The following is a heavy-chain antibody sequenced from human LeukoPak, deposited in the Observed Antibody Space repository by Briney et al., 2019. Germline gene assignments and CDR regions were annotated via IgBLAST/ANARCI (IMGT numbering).Heavy chain of an antibody. V-gene: IGHV1-69*04. J-gene: IGHJ4*02. CDR3: ARPTGDDSSGYYYY. CDR2: IIPILGIA. CDR1: GGTFSSYA. Sequence: SVKVSCKASGGTFSSYAISWVRQAPGQGLEWMGRIIPILGIANYAQKFQGRVTITADKSTSTAYMELSSLRSEDTAVYYCARPTGDDSSGYYYYWGQGALVTVSS. D-gene: IGHD3-22*01.